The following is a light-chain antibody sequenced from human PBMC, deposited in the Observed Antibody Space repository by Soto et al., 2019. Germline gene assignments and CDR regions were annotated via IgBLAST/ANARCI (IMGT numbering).Light chain of an antibody. J-gene: IGKJ2*01. CDR3: QQYNKWPYT. CDR2: GTS. CDR1: QSVGRN. Sequence: EIVMTQSPVALSVSPGESAALSCRASQSVGRNFAWYQQRPGQAPRVLIYGTSTRATGVPARFSGSGSGTDFTLTISSLQSDDFAAYYGQQYNKWPYTFGQGTRLEIK. V-gene: IGKV3-15*01.